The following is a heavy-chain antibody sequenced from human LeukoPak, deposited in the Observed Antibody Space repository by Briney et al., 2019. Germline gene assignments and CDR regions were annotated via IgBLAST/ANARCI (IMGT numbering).Heavy chain of an antibody. CDR2: IYWDDDK. D-gene: IGHD3-22*01. CDR3: AHRKYYYDSSGYSEYFQH. Sequence: SGPTLVNPTQTLTLTCTFSGFSLSTSGVGVGWIRQPPGKALEWLALIYWDDDKRYSPSLKSRLTITKDTSKNQVVLTMTNMDPVDTATYYCAHRKYYYDSSGYSEYFQHWGQGTLVTVSS. J-gene: IGHJ1*01. CDR1: GFSLSTSGVG. V-gene: IGHV2-5*02.